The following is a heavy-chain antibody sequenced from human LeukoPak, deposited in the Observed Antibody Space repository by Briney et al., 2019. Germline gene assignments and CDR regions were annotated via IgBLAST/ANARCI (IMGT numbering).Heavy chain of an antibody. J-gene: IGHJ4*02. D-gene: IGHD3-22*01. Sequence: GGSLRLSCTASGFTFSSYAMSWVRQAPGKGLEWVSVMSGSGGTTYYADSVKGRFTVSRDNSKNTLYLQMNSLRAEDTAVYYCANPNGCGFYFSIRFDYWGQGTLVTVSS. CDR2: MSGSGGTT. CDR3: ANPNGCGFYFSIRFDY. V-gene: IGHV3-23*01. CDR1: GFTFSSYA.